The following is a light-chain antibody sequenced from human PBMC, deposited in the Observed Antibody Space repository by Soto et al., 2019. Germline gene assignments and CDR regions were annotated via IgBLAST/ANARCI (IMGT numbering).Light chain of an antibody. Sequence: QSVLTQPASVSGSPGQSITISCTGTSRDVGSYNLGSWYQQHPGKAPKLMIYEVSKRPSGVSNRFSGSKSCNTASLTISGLKAEDEADYYCCLSAGSNTFYVFRTGIKVTAL. CDR3: CLSAGSNTFYV. CDR2: EVS. V-gene: IGLV2-23*02. CDR1: SRDVGSYNL. J-gene: IGLJ1*01.